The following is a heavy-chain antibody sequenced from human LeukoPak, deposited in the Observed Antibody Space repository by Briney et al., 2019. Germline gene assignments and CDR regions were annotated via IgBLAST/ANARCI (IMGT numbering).Heavy chain of an antibody. CDR3: AKWYNWNDGDPGY. D-gene: IGHD1-1*01. CDR2: ISGSGGSS. J-gene: IGHJ4*02. Sequence: GGSLTLSCAASGFTFSSYAMSWVRQAPGKGLEWVSAISGSGGSSYHADSVKGRFTISRDNSKNTLYLQMNSLRAEDTAVYYCAKWYNWNDGDPGYWGQGTLVTVSS. V-gene: IGHV3-23*01. CDR1: GFTFSSYA.